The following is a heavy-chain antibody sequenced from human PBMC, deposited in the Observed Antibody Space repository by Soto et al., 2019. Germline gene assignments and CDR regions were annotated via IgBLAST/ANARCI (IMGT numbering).Heavy chain of an antibody. CDR2: ISGSGGST. CDR3: XXXXXXXXXXXXXYSPIDY. V-gene: IGHV3-23*01. J-gene: IGHJ4*02. Sequence: EVQLLESGGGLVQPGGSLRLSCAASGFTFSSYAMSWVRQAPGKGLEWVSAISGSGGSTYYADSVKGRFTISRDNSKXTLXXQMXXXXXEDTAVXXXXXXXXXXXXXXXXYSPIDYWGQGTLVTVSS. D-gene: IGHD2-21*01. CDR1: GFTFSSYA.